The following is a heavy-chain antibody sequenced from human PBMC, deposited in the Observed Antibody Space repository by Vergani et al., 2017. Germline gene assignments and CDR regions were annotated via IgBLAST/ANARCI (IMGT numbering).Heavy chain of an antibody. V-gene: IGHV1-69*13. CDR2: NIPISGSS. CDR3: AMGNDVLSNYLLF. D-gene: IGHD3-9*01. CDR1: GGTFDSYS. J-gene: IGHJ4*02. Sequence: QVQLVQSGAEVKKPGSSVKVSCKASGGTFDSYSFHWVRQAPGQGLEWMGKNIPISGSSDFAQHFHDRITLTADESTTTAYMELRNLRSEDTAIYYCAMGNDVLSNYLLFWGQGTVVTVSP.